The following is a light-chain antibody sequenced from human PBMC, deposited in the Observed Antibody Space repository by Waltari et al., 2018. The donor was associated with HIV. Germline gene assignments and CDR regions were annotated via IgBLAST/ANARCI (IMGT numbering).Light chain of an antibody. CDR1: SSNIGSNY. CDR2: RNN. J-gene: IGLJ3*02. Sequence: QSVLTQPPSASGTPGQRVTISCSGSSSNIGSNYVYWYQQLPGTTPKLLIYRNNQRPSGVSDRFSGSKSGNTASLTISGLQAEDEADYYCFSYAGSGIGVFGGGTKVTVL. CDR3: FSYAGSGIGV. V-gene: IGLV1-47*01.